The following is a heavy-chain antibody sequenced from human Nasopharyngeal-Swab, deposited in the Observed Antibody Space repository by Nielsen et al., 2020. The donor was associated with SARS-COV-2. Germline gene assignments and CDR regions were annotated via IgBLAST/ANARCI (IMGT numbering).Heavy chain of an antibody. CDR1: GLTFDDYA. CDR2: ISWNSGSI. J-gene: IGHJ4*02. CDR3: AKTMVYSSSSYYFDY. D-gene: IGHD6-6*01. Sequence: GGSLRLSCAAFGLTFDDYAMHWVRQAPGKGLEWVSGISWNSGSIGYADSVKGRFTISRDNAKNSLYLQMNSLRAEDTALYYCAKTMVYSSSSYYFDYWGQGTLVTVSS. V-gene: IGHV3-9*01.